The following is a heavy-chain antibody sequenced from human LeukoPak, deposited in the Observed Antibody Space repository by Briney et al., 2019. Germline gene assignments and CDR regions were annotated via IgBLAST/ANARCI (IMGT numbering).Heavy chain of an antibody. CDR3: ASQGIQTGDFDY. CDR1: GFTFSGYA. CDR2: ISGSGGGT. D-gene: IGHD7-27*01. J-gene: IGHJ4*02. V-gene: IGHV3-23*01. Sequence: GGSLRLSCAASGFTFSGYAMSWVRQAPGKGLEWVSAISGSGGGTYYADSVKGRFTISRDNSKNTLYLQMNSLRAEDTAVYYCASQGIQTGDFDYWGQGTLVTASS.